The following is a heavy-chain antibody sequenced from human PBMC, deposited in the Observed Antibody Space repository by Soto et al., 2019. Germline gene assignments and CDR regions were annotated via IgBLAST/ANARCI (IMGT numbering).Heavy chain of an antibody. CDR2: IIPIFGTA. CDR1: GGTFSSYA. D-gene: IGHD6-13*01. CDR3: ARNEVYSSSWYVSNYYYYGMDV. J-gene: IGHJ6*02. Sequence: QVQLVQSGAEVKKPGSSVKVSCKASGGTFSSYAISWVRQAPGQGLEWMGGIIPIFGTANYAQKFQGRVTITADESTSTAYMELRSLRSEDTAVYYCARNEVYSSSWYVSNYYYYGMDVWGQGTTVTVSS. V-gene: IGHV1-69*12.